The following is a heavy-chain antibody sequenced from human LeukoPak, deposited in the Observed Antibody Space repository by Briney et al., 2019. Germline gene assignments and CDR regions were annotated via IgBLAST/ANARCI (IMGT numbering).Heavy chain of an antibody. J-gene: IGHJ4*02. V-gene: IGHV1-2*02. Sequence: ASVKVSCKASGYTFTCYYMHWVRQAPGQGLEWMGWINPNSGGTNYAQKFQGRVTMTRDTSISTAYMELSRLRSDDTAVYYCARVRSWSGYYTGVYWGQGTLVTVSS. D-gene: IGHD3-3*01. CDR1: GYTFTCYY. CDR3: ARVRSWSGYYTGVY. CDR2: INPNSGGT.